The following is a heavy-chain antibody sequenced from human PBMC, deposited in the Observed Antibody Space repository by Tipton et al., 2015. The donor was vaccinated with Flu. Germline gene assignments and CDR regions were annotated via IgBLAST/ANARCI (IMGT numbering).Heavy chain of an antibody. Sequence: PGLVKPSQTLSLTCTVSGGSISSVTDYWNWIRQPAGKALEWIGLIYTSGRTDYNPSLESRVTISIDRSKNQFSLKLNSVTAADTAVYYCAKSLGPMNWFDPWGQGTLVTVSS. V-gene: IGHV4-61*02. CDR2: IYTSGRT. D-gene: IGHD6-19*01. CDR3: AKSLGPMNWFDP. J-gene: IGHJ5*02. CDR1: GGSISSVTDY.